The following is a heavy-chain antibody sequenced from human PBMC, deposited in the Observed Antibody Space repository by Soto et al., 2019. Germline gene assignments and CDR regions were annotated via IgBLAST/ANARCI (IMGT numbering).Heavy chain of an antibody. D-gene: IGHD1-26*01. V-gene: IGHV6-1*01. J-gene: IGHJ4*02. Sequence: SQTLSLTCAISGDSVSGNSAAWNWIRQSPSRGLEWLGRTYYRSKWYNDYAVSVKSRTTVTPDTSKNQFSLKLSSVTAADTAVYYCARGYSGSYASGIFVYFDYWGQGTLVTVSS. CDR2: TYYRSKWYN. CDR3: ARGYSGSYASGIFVYFDY. CDR1: GDSVSGNSAA.